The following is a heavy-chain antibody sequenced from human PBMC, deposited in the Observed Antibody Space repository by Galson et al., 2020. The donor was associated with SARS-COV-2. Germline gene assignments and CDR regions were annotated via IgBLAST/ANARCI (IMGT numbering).Heavy chain of an antibody. J-gene: IGHJ5*02. CDR2: IYNTGST. CDR1: GGSISSTSYL. V-gene: IGHV4-39*07. CDR3: ARDATSSGWFNWFDP. Sequence: SQTLSLTCGVSGGSISSTSYLWGWIRQPPGKGLEWIGSIYNTGSTHYNPSLESRATISVDTSKNHFSLKLSSVTAADTAVYYCARDATSSGWFNWFDPWGRGTLVTVSS. D-gene: IGHD6-19*01.